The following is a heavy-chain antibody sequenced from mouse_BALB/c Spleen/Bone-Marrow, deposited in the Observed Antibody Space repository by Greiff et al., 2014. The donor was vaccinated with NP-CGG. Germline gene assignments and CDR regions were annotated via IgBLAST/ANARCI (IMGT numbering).Heavy chain of an antibody. V-gene: IGHV1-20*02. J-gene: IGHJ3*01. CDR2: INPYNGDT. CDR3: VRGGLRGAWFAY. CDR1: GYPFTGYF. Sequence: VQLKQSGPELVKPGASVKISCKASGYPFTGYFMNWVMQSHGKSLEWIGRINPYNGDTFYNQKFKGKATLTVDKSSSTAHMELRSLASEDSAVYYCVRGGLRGAWFAYWGQGTLVTVSA. D-gene: IGHD2-4*01.